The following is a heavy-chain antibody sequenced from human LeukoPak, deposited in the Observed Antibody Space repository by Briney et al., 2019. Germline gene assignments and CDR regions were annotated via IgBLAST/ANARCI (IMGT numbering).Heavy chain of an antibody. J-gene: IGHJ4*02. CDR2: IYYSGST. CDR3: ARRLGGAGRGGWITLYYFDY. V-gene: IGHV4-39*01. Sequence: SETLSLTCTVSGGSISSSSYYWGWIRQPPGTGLEWIGSIYYSGSTYYNPSLKSRVTISVDTSKNQFSLKLSSVTAADTAVYYCARRLGGAGRGGWITLYYFDYWGQGTLVTVSS. CDR1: GGSISSSSYY. D-gene: IGHD6-19*01.